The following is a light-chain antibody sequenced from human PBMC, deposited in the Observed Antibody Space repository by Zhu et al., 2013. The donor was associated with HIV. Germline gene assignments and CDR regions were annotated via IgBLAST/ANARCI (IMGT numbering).Light chain of an antibody. V-gene: IGKV1-5*03. CDR3: QQFHRYPWT. CDR1: QSISSW. J-gene: IGKJ1*01. Sequence: DIQMTQSPSTLSASVGDRVTITCRASQSISSWLAWYQQKPGKAPKLLIYKASSLESGVPSRFSGSGSGTEFTLTVNSLQAEDFATYYCQQFHRYPWTFGQGTKVEI. CDR2: KAS.